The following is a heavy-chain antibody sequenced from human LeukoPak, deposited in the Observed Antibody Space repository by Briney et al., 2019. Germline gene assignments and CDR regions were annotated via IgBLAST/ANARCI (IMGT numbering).Heavy chain of an antibody. CDR1: GFTFTSSA. CDR2: IVVGSGNT. D-gene: IGHD5-18*01. V-gene: IGHV1-58*01. J-gene: IGHJ4*02. CDR3: ARRRIQLWSYYFDC. Sequence: SVTVSCKASGFTFTSSAVQWVRQARGQRLEWIGWIVVGSGNTNYAQKFQERVTITRDMSTSTAYMELSSLRSEDTAVYYCARRRIQLWSYYFDCWGQGTLVTVSS.